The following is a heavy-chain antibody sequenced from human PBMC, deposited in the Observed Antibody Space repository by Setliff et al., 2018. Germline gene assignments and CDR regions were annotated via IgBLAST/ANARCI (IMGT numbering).Heavy chain of an antibody. CDR2: IFTSGST. V-gene: IGHV4-61*02. J-gene: IGHJ4*02. D-gene: IGHD1-26*01. Sequence: SETLSLTCAVSGYSISSGNYWGWIRQPAGKGLEWIGRIFTSGSTNYNPSLKSRVTISVDTSKNQFSLKLSSVTAADTAVYYCAKGRVGLAARAGYWGQGTLVTVSS. CDR3: AKGRVGLAARAGY. CDR1: GYSISSGNY.